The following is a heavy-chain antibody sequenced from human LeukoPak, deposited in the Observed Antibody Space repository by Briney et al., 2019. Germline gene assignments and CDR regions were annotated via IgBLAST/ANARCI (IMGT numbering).Heavy chain of an antibody. CDR1: GFTFNTYW. D-gene: IGHD1-1*01. J-gene: IGHJ4*02. CDR2: IHSDGIST. CDR3: ARDLGYSLDY. Sequence: GGSLRPSCAASGFTFNTYWMHWVRQAPGRGLVWVSRIHSDGISTTYADSVKGRFTISRDNAKNMVYLQMNSLRDEDTAVYYCARDLGYSLDYWGQGTLVTVSS. V-gene: IGHV3-74*01.